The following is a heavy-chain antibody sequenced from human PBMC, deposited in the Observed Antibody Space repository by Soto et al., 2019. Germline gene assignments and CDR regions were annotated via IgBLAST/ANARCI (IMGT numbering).Heavy chain of an antibody. J-gene: IGHJ4*02. CDR2: IYYSGST. D-gene: IGHD3-10*01. V-gene: IGHV4-39*01. CDR1: GGSISSSSYY. Sequence: SETLSLTCTVSGGSISSSSYYWGWIRQPPGKGLEWIGSIYYSGSTYYNPSLKSRVTISVDTSKNQFSLKLSSVTAADTAVYYCARLRTMVRGDPPIFDYWGQGTLVTVSS. CDR3: ARLRTMVRGDPPIFDY.